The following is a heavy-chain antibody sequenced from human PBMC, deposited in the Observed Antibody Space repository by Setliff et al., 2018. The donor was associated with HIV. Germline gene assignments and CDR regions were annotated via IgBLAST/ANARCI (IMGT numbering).Heavy chain of an antibody. D-gene: IGHD3-22*01. CDR1: GFTFGDHA. J-gene: IGHJ6*03. V-gene: IGHV3-49*04. CDR2: IRSKTSGGTT. CDR3: ARVDSSGFGAYYYYYYMGV. Sequence: PGGSLRLSCTASGFTFGDHAMCWVRQAPGRGLEWVRFIRSKTSGGTTEYAASVKGRFTISRDASRSIAYLQMSSLKTEDTAVYYCARVDSSGFGAYYYYYYMGVWGKGTTVTASS.